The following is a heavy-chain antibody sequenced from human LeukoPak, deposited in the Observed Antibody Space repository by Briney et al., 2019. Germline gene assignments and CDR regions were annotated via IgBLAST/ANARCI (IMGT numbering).Heavy chain of an antibody. D-gene: IGHD3-22*01. J-gene: IGHJ3*02. V-gene: IGHV1-2*02. CDR3: ARVTSPGYYDSSGYWYAFDI. CDR2: INPNSGGT. CDR1: GYTFTGYY. Sequence: ASVKVSCKASGYTFTGYYMHWVRQAPGQGLEWMGWINPNSGGTSYAQKFQGRVTMTRDTSISTAYMELSRLRSDDTAVYYCARVTSPGYYDSSGYWYAFDIWGQGTMVTVSS.